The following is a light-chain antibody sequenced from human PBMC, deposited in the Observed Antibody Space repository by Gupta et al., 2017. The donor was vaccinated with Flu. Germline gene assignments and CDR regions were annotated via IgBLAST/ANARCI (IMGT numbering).Light chain of an antibody. CDR3: QQRSNWPIT. J-gene: IGKJ5*01. CDR1: QSVSSY. Sequence: PATVTLSPGERATLTCRASQSVSSYLAWYQQKPGQAPRLLISDASSRATDIPARFSGSGSGTDFTLTISSLQPEDFAVYYCQQRSNWPITFGQGTPVEIK. CDR2: DAS. V-gene: IGKV3-11*01.